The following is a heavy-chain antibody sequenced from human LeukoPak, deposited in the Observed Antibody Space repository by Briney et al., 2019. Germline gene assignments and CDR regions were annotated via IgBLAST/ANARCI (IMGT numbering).Heavy chain of an antibody. CDR1: GGSFSDYY. CDR3: ASSSDYGFLGGP. CDR2: INHSGIT. V-gene: IGHV4-34*01. D-gene: IGHD3-3*01. J-gene: IGHJ4*02. Sequence: SETLSLTCAVSGGSFSDYYLIWVRQPPGQGLEWIGEINHSGITSYNASIKSRVTISTDTSKNQFSLKVNSMTAADTAVYYCASSSDYGFLGGPWVQGTLVTVSS.